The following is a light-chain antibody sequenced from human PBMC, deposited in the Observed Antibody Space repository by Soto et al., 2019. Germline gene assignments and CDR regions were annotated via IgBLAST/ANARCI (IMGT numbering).Light chain of an antibody. J-gene: IGLJ2*01. Sequence: QSVLTQPASVSGSPGQSLTISCTGTSSDVGGYNYVSWYQQDPGKAPKLMIYDVSNRPSGVSNRFSGSKSGNTASLTISGLQAEDEADYYCSSYASSSTPHVVFGEGTKLTVL. CDR2: DVS. V-gene: IGLV2-14*01. CDR1: SSDVGGYNY. CDR3: SSYASSSTPHVV.